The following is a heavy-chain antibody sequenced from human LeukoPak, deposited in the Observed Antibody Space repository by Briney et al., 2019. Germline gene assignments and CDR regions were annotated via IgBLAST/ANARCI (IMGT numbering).Heavy chain of an antibody. V-gene: IGHV1-8*01. D-gene: IGHD2-15*01. J-gene: IGHJ5*02. Sequence: ASVKVSCKASGYTFTSYDINWVRQATGQGLEWMGWMNPNSGNTGYAQKFQGRVTMTRNTSISTAYMELSSLRSEDTAVYYCARDRGSYQAAQFNWFDPWGQGTLVTVSS. CDR2: MNPNSGNT. CDR3: ARDRGSYQAAQFNWFDP. CDR1: GYTFTSYD.